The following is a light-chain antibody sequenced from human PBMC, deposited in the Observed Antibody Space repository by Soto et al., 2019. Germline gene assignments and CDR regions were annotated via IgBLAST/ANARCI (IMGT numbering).Light chain of an antibody. CDR3: QHYNSSPCT. Sequence: DIQMTQSPSTLSASVGDRVTIACRASQSIGTWLSWYQQKPGRAPNLLIYDASSLDTWVPSRFSGSGFGTDFTLTISSLQSEDFVTYYCQHYNSSPCTLGPGTRVDVK. CDR2: DAS. J-gene: IGKJ3*01. CDR1: QSIGTW. V-gene: IGKV1-5*01.